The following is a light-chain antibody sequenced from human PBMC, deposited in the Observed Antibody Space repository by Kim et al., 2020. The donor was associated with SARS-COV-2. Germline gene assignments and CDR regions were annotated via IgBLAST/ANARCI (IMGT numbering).Light chain of an antibody. Sequence: EIVMTQSPATLSVSPGERATLSCRASQSVNTNLAWYQQQPGQAPRLLIYSASTRATGIPARFSGSGSGTEFTLTISSLQSEDFAVYYCQQYNNWPPYTFGQGTELEI. J-gene: IGKJ2*01. V-gene: IGKV3-15*01. CDR2: SAS. CDR1: QSVNTN. CDR3: QQYNNWPPYT.